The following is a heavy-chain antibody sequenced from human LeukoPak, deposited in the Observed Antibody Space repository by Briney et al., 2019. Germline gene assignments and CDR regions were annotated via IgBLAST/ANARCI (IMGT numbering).Heavy chain of an antibody. CDR3: AKGGRGYSYGDQF. D-gene: IGHD5-18*01. CDR1: GFTFSSYA. V-gene: IGHV3-23*01. Sequence: GGSLRLSCAASGFTFSSYAMSWVRQAPGKGLEWVSAISGSGGSTYHADSVKGRFTISRDNSKNTLYLQMNSLRAGGTAVYYCAKGGRGYSYGDQFWGQGTLVTVSS. CDR2: ISGSGGST. J-gene: IGHJ4*02.